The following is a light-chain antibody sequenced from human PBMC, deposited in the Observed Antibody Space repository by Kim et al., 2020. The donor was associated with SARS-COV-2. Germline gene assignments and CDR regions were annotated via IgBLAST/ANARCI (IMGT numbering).Light chain of an antibody. V-gene: IGLV2-14*03. J-gene: IGLJ2*01. CDR3: SSYAGGSTL. Sequence: QSVLTQPASVSGSTGQSITISCTGSSSDVGGYNYVSWYRQHPGKAPKLIIYDVSSRPSGVSNRFSGSKSGNTASLTISGLQPEDEADYHCSSYAGGSTLFGGGTQLTVL. CDR2: DVS. CDR1: SSDVGGYNY.